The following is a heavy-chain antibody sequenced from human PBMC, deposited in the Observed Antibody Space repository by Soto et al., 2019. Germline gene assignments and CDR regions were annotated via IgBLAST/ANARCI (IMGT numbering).Heavy chain of an antibody. CDR2: IIPIFGTA. V-gene: IGHV1-69*13. CDR3: AREQLGYCSGDSCYKMSQPWVEDYYYGMDV. D-gene: IGHD2-15*01. CDR1: GGTFSSYA. J-gene: IGHJ6*02. Sequence: AVKVSCKASGGTFSSYAISWVRQAPGQGLEWMGGIIPIFGTANYAQKFQGRVTITADESTSTAYMELSSLRSEDTAVYYCAREQLGYCSGDSCYKMSQPWVEDYYYGMDVWGQGTTVTVSS.